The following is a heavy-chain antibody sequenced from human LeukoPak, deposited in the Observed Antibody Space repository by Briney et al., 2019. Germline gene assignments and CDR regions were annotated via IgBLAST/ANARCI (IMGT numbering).Heavy chain of an antibody. J-gene: IGHJ4*02. D-gene: IGHD3-3*01. CDR1: GGTFSSYT. CDR3: CRGLTGYYDFWSGYYLDY. V-gene: IGHV1-69*10. Sequence: SVKVSCKASGGTFSSYTVSWARQAPGQGLEWLGGIIPILGVPNYAQKFQGRGTITAGKSTRTAFMELCSLGPDDTALFLCCRGLTGYYDFWSGYYLDYWGQGTLVTVSS. CDR2: IIPILGVP.